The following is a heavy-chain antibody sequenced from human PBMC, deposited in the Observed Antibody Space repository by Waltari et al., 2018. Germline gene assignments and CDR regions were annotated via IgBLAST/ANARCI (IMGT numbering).Heavy chain of an antibody. V-gene: IGHV3-48*02. CDR3: ARENYYGSGTYPMDV. CDR2: ISSSSTTI. CDR1: DSTSSSYR. D-gene: IGHD3-10*01. J-gene: IGHJ6*04. Sequence: EVKLVESGGVLVQPGGSLRLSCAASDSTSSSYRMNWVRQAPGQGLEWVSYISSSSTTIYYADSVKGRFTISRDNAKNSLYLQMNSLRDEDTAVYYCARENYYGSGTYPMDVWGKGTTVTVSS.